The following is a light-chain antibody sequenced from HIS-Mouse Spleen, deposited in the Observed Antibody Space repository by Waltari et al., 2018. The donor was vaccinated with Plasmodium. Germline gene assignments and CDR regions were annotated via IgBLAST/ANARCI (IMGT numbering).Light chain of an antibody. V-gene: IGLV3-10*01. J-gene: IGLJ3*02. CDR1: ALPKKY. CDR3: YSTDSSGNHRV. Sequence: SYELTQPPSVSVSPGQTARITCSGDALPKKYAYWYQQKAGQAPVLVIYEDSKRPSGSPVRFSGSSSGTMATLTSSGAQVEDGADYYCYSTDSSGNHRVFGGGTKLTVL. CDR2: EDS.